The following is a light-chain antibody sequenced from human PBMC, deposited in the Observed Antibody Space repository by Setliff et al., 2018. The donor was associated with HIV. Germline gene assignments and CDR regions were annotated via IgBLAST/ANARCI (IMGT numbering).Light chain of an antibody. J-gene: IGKJ1*01. Sequence: DIQMTQSPSSLSASVGDRVTITCRASQSLGNFLNWYQHKPGKVPKLLISYASNLHTAVPSRFSGSGSGTDFTLTISSVQPEDFATYYCQQHSGTFGQGTKVDIK. CDR1: QSLGNF. CDR3: QQHSGT. V-gene: IGKV1-39*01. CDR2: YAS.